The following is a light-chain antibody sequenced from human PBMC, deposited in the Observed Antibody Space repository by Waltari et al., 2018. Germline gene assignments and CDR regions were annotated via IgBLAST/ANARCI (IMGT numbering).Light chain of an antibody. J-gene: IGKJ4*01. V-gene: IGKV3-20*01. CDR1: QTVRTNY. Sequence: EIVLTQSPGTLSLSPGERATLSCRASQTVRTNYLAWYQQKPGQPPTLLIYGASRRATGSPDRFRGSGSGTDFSLTISSLEPEDFAVYYCQQYDISPLTFGGGTKVEIK. CDR2: GAS. CDR3: QQYDISPLT.